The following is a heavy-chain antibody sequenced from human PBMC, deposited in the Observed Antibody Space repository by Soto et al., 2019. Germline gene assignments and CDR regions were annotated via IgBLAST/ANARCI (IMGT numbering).Heavy chain of an antibody. J-gene: IGHJ4*01. CDR3: ARVPKGYCSGGNCYSRGPVGCDF. D-gene: IGHD2-15*01. Sequence: PGGSLRLSCAASRFTFNAYAMHWVRQAPGKGLEWVAVISYDGTKKYYADFVKGRFTISRDNFKNTLYLEMNSLKIEDTAVYYCARVPKGYCSGGNCYSRGPVGCDFWGQGT. V-gene: IGHV3-30-3*01. CDR1: RFTFNAYA. CDR2: ISYDGTKK.